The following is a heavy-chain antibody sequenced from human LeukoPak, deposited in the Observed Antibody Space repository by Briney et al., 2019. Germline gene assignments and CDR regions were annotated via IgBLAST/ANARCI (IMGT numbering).Heavy chain of an antibody. Sequence: GGSLRLSCAAFGFIFDDYGMSWVRQAPGKGLEWVSGINADSVKGRFTISRDNAKNSLYLQMNSLRAEDTALYYCARVQLVDYYYYSYMDVWGKGTTVTVSS. CDR2: IN. CDR3: ARVQLVDYYYYSYMDV. V-gene: IGHV3-20*04. CDR1: GFIFDDYG. J-gene: IGHJ6*03. D-gene: IGHD6-6*01.